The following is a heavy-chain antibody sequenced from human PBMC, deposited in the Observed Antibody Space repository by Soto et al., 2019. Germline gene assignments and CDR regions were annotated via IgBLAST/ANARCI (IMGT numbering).Heavy chain of an antibody. Sequence: GASVKVSCKASGYTFTGFHIHWVLQAPGHGLEWMGLMNPSGGYTNYAQKFQDRVIMTRDTSTGTAYMEVSSLKSEDTAVYFCARAYGHGKYYNSLDVWGQGXTVTVYS. J-gene: IGHJ6*02. CDR2: MNPSGGYT. CDR3: ARAYGHGKYYNSLDV. V-gene: IGHV1-46*01. CDR1: GYTFTGFH. D-gene: IGHD3-10*01.